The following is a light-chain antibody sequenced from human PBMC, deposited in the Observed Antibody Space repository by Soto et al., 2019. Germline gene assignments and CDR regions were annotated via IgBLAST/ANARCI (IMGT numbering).Light chain of an antibody. CDR1: QSVSTNY. V-gene: IGKV3-20*01. Sequence: EIVLTQSPGTLSLSPGDRATLSCRASQSVSTNYLAWYQQNLGQAPRLLIYGASSRATGIPDRFSGNGSGTDFTLTISRLQPEDVAAFYCHQYGSTPFTFGPGTKVDIK. J-gene: IGKJ3*01. CDR3: HQYGSTPFT. CDR2: GAS.